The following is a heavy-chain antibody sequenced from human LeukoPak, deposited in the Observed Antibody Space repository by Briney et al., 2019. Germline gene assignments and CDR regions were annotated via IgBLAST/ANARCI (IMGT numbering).Heavy chain of an antibody. CDR2: IYYSGST. CDR1: GGSISSYY. D-gene: IGHD3-10*01. Sequence: SETLSLTCTVSGGSISSYYWSWIRQPPGKGLEWIGYIYYSGSTNYNPSLKSRVTISVDTSKNQFSLKLSSVTAADTAVYYCARDRRMVRGVKNAFDIWGQGTMVTVSS. CDR3: ARDRRMVRGVKNAFDI. V-gene: IGHV4-59*12. J-gene: IGHJ3*02.